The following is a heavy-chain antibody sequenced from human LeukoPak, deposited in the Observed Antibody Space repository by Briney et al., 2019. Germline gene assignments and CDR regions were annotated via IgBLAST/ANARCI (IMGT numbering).Heavy chain of an antibody. CDR3: ARDRFGYCSSTSCGMDV. D-gene: IGHD2-2*03. J-gene: IGHJ6*02. CDR1: GYTFTSYG. Sequence: ASVKVSCKASGYTFTSYGISWVRQAPGQGLEWMGRIIPILGIANYAQKFQGRVTITADKSTSTAYMELSSLRSEDTAVYYCARDRFGYCSSTSCGMDVWGQGTTVTVSS. V-gene: IGHV1-69*04. CDR2: IIPILGIA.